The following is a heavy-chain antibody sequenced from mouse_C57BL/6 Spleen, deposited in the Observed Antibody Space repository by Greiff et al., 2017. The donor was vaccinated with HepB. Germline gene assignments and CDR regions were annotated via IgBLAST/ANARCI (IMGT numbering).Heavy chain of an antibody. J-gene: IGHJ2*01. CDR2: ISSGSSTI. Sequence: DVMLVESGGGLVKPGGSLKLSCAASGFTFSDYGMHWVRQAPEKGLEWVAYISSGSSTIYYADTVKGRFTISRDNAKNTLFLQMTSLRSEDTAMYYCASSSTVVAFDYWGQGTTLTVSS. CDR1: GFTFSDYG. CDR3: ASSSTVVAFDY. D-gene: IGHD1-1*01. V-gene: IGHV5-17*01.